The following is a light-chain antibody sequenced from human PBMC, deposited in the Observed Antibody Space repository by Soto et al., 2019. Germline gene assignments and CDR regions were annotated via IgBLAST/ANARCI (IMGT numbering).Light chain of an antibody. CDR3: CAYGGTGTFV. Sequence: HSALTQPASVSGSPGQSITISCTGTSSDVGAYYLVSWYQQHPGQAPKVMIYEGTKRPSGVSGRFSGSRSANTASLTISGLQTQDEADYYCCAYGGTGTFVFGGGTKLTVL. J-gene: IGLJ3*02. CDR1: SSDVGAYYL. CDR2: EGT. V-gene: IGLV2-23*03.